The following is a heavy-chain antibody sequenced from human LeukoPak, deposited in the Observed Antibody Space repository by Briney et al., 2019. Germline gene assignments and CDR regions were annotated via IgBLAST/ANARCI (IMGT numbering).Heavy chain of an antibody. CDR2: IRYDGSNK. V-gene: IGHV3-30*02. CDR1: GFTFSSYG. CDR3: AKDHRLRIAAAGFSY. J-gene: IGHJ4*02. Sequence: GSLRLSCAASGFTFSSYGMHWVRQAPGKGLEWVAFIRYDGSNKYYADSVKGRFTISRDNSKNTLYLQMNSLRAEDTAVYYCAKDHRLRIAAAGFSYWGQGTLVTVSS. D-gene: IGHD6-13*01.